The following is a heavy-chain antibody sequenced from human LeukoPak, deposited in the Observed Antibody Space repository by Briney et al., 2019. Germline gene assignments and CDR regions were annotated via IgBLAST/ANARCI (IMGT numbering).Heavy chain of an antibody. J-gene: IGHJ4*02. CDR1: GFTFSSYI. CDR3: ARDSDYYDSRGSLGAY. D-gene: IGHD3-22*01. CDR2: ISSSSSYI. V-gene: IGHV3-21*04. Sequence: GGSLRLSCAASGFTFSSYIMNWVRQAPGKGLEWVSSISSSSSYIYYADSVKGRFTISRDNSKNTLYLQMNSLRAEDTAAYYCARDSDYYDSRGSLGAYWGQGTLVTVSS.